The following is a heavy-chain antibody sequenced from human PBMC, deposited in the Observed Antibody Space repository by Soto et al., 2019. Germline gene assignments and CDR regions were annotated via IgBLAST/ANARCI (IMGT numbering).Heavy chain of an antibody. J-gene: IGHJ4*02. Sequence: GGSLRLSCAASGFTFSSYAMHWVRQAPGKGLEWVAVISYDGSNKYYADSVKGRFTISRDNSKNTLYLLMNSLRADDTAVYYCARGPSTLTRFDYWGQGTLVTV. CDR3: ARGPSTLTRFDY. D-gene: IGHD2-15*01. V-gene: IGHV3-30-3*01. CDR2: ISYDGSNK. CDR1: GFTFSSYA.